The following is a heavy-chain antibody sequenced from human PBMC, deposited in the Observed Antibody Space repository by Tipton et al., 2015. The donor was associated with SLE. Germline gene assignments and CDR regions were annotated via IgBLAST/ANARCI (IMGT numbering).Heavy chain of an antibody. CDR3: ARDPTIVGATGDAFDI. Sequence: VQLVQSGAEVKKPGASVKVSCKASGYTFTSYGISWVRQAPGQGLEWMRWISAYNGNTNYAQKLQGRVTMTTDTSTSTAYMELRSLRSDDTAVYYCARDPTIVGATGDAFDIWGQGTMVTVSS. V-gene: IGHV1-18*01. CDR2: ISAYNGNT. CDR1: GYTFTSYG. J-gene: IGHJ3*02. D-gene: IGHD1-26*01.